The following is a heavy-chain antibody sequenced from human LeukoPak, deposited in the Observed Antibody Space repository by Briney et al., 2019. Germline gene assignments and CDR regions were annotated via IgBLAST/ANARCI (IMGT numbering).Heavy chain of an antibody. CDR1: GFTFSTYA. D-gene: IGHD2-8*01. Sequence: GGSLRLSCAASGFTFSTYAMGWVRQAPGKGLEWVSIISNSGDRADYGDSVKGRFTISRDNSKSTLYLEMNSLRVEDTAVYYCAKRHGTHGVVDFWGQGTLVTVSS. CDR2: ISNSGDRA. CDR3: AKRHGTHGVVDF. V-gene: IGHV3-23*01. J-gene: IGHJ4*02.